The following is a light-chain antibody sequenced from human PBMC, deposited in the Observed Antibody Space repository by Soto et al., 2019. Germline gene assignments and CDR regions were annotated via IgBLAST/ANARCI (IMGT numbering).Light chain of an antibody. J-gene: IGKJ4*01. CDR2: DAS. V-gene: IGKV3-11*01. CDR3: QQRSDCPVT. Sequence: EIVLTQSPATLSLSPGERATLSCRASQSVSSYLAWYQQKPGQAPRLLIHDASNRATGIPARFSGSGSGTDFTLTISSLEPEDFAVYYCQQRSDCPVTFGGGTKVEIK. CDR1: QSVSSY.